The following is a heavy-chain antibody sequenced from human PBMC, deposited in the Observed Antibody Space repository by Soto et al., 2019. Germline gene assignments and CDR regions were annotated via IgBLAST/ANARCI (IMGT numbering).Heavy chain of an antibody. CDR2: ISSSSSYT. V-gene: IGHV3-11*06. Sequence: GGSLRLSCAASGFTFRDYYMSWIRQAPGKGLEWVSYISSSSSYTNYADSVKGRFTISRDNAKNSLYLQMNSLRAEDTAVYYCASSIGGTYSNYEDYYYYGMDVWGQGTTVTVSS. CDR3: ASSIGGTYSNYEDYYYYGMDV. D-gene: IGHD4-4*01. CDR1: GFTFRDYY. J-gene: IGHJ6*02.